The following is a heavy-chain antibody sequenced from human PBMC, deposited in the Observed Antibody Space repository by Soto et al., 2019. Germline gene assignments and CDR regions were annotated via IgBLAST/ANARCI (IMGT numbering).Heavy chain of an antibody. CDR3: AKDLVATITGADY. Sequence: SLRLSCAASGFTFDDSAMHWVRQAPGKGLEWVSGISWNSGSIGYGDSVKGRFTISRDNAKNSLYLQMNSLRAEDTALYYCAKDLVATITGADYWGQGTLVTASS. CDR1: GFTFDDSA. D-gene: IGHD5-12*01. J-gene: IGHJ4*02. CDR2: ISWNSGSI. V-gene: IGHV3-9*01.